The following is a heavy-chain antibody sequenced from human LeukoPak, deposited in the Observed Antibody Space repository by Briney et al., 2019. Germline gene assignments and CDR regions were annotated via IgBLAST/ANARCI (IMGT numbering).Heavy chain of an antibody. CDR1: GGSVSSGSYY. Sequence: SETLSLTCTVSGGSVSSGSYYWSWIRQPPGKGLEWIGYIYYSGSTNYKPSLKSRVTISVDTSKNQFSLKLSSVTAADTAVYYCARVRGYCSGGSCSRLFDYWGQGTLVTVSS. V-gene: IGHV4-61*01. CDR2: IYYSGST. CDR3: ARVRGYCSGGSCSRLFDY. D-gene: IGHD2-15*01. J-gene: IGHJ4*02.